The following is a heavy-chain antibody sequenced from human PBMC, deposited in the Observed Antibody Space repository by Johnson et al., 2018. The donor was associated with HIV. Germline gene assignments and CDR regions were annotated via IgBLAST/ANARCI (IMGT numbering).Heavy chain of an antibody. D-gene: IGHD3-3*01. V-gene: IGHV3-30-3*02. CDR1: GFTFSSYA. J-gene: IGHJ3*02. Sequence: QVQLVESGGGVVQPGRSLRLSCAASGFTFSSYAMHWVRQATGKGLEWVAVISYDGSNKYYADSVKGRFTITRDDSKNTLYLQMNSLTAEDTAVYYCAKPQWVSSGAFDIWGQGTMVTV. CDR3: AKPQWVSSGAFDI. CDR2: ISYDGSNK.